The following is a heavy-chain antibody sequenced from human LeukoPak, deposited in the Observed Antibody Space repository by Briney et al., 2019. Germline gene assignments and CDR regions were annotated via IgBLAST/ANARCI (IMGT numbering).Heavy chain of an antibody. Sequence: GGSLRLSCAASGFTFSSYAMHWVRQAPGKGLEWVAVISYDGSNKYYADSVKGRFTISRDNSKNTLYLQMNSLRAEDTAVYYCSRPARRWSSSWYYFDYWGQGTLVTVSS. V-gene: IGHV3-30*04. J-gene: IGHJ4*02. CDR1: GFTFSSYA. CDR2: ISYDGSNK. D-gene: IGHD6-13*01. CDR3: SRPARRWSSSWYYFDY.